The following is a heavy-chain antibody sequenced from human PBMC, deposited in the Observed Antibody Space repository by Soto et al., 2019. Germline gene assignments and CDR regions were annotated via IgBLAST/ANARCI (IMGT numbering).Heavy chain of an antibody. D-gene: IGHD1-1*01. J-gene: IGHJ5*02. CDR2: IYATVTT. V-gene: IGHV4-4*07. CDR3: VRDGKKTLRDWFDP. Sequence: PSETLSLTCTVSGAPITGFYWSWIRKSAGKGLEWIGRIYATVTTDYNPSLKSRVMMSVDTSKKQFSLKLRSVTAADTAVYYCVRDGKKTLRDWFDPWGQGISVTVSS. CDR1: GAPITGFY.